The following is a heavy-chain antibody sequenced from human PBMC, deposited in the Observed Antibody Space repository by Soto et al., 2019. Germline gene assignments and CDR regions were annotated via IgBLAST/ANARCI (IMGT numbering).Heavy chain of an antibody. V-gene: IGHV1-18*01. CDR2: ISTYNGDT. CDR3: VVAAQPYYFDY. CDR1: GYTFARSG. D-gene: IGHD2-15*01. Sequence: GASVKVSCKASGYTFARSGISWVRQAPGQGLEWMGWISTYNGDTNYAQKLQGRVTMTTDTSTSTAYMELRSLRSDDTAVYYCVVAAQPYYFDYWGQGTLVTVSS. J-gene: IGHJ4*02.